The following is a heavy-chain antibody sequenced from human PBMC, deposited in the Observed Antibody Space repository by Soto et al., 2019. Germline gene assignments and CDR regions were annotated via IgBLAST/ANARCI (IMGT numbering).Heavy chain of an antibody. V-gene: IGHV2-5*01. CDR3: AHRVNMARGPYNYFGP. CDR2: IYWNDEK. J-gene: IGHJ5*02. CDR1: GFSLTTGVG. Sequence: SGPTLVNPTQTLTLTCSFSGFSLTTGVGVGWIRQPPGKALEWLAIIYWNDEKLYNPSLKTRLTVTKDTSKNQVVLTVTDMDPVDTATYYCAHRVNMARGPYNYFGPWGQGTLVTVSS. D-gene: IGHD3-10*01.